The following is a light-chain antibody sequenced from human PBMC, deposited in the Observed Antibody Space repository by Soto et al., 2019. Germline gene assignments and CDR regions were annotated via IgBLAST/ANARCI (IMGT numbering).Light chain of an antibody. V-gene: IGKV3-20*01. CDR1: QSVSNNY. Sequence: EIVLTQSPGTLSLSPGERATLSCRASQSVSNNYLAWYQQKPGQAPRLLIYGSSSRATGIPDRFSGSGSGTDFTLPISRLEPEDFAMYYCQQYGGSPRTFGQGTKVEIK. CDR3: QQYGGSPRT. J-gene: IGKJ1*01. CDR2: GSS.